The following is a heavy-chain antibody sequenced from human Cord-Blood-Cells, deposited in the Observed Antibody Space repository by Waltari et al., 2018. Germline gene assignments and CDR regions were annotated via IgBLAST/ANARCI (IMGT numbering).Heavy chain of an antibody. D-gene: IGHD4-17*01. V-gene: IGHV4-4*07. CDR2: IYTSGST. J-gene: IGHJ4*02. Sequence: QVQLQASGPGLVKPSETLSLPCNVPGGCISSYYWSWIRQPAGKGLEWIGRIYTSGSTNYNPSLKSRVTMSVDTSKNQFSLKLSSVTAADTAVYYCARSPRGAYGDYFDYWGQGTLVTVSS. CDR1: GGCISSYY. CDR3: ARSPRGAYGDYFDY.